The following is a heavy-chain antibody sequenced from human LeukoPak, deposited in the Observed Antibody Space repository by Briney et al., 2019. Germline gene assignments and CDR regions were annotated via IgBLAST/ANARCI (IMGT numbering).Heavy chain of an antibody. Sequence: GGSLRLSCAASGFTFCRHGMHWVRQAPGKGLEGLAFIRYDGSDKYYTVSVKGRFPITRDNSKNTLSLEMNSLRAEDTAVYYCAKGSFYCTSNTCPQYYYYMDVWGKGTTVTVSS. D-gene: IGHD2-2*01. V-gene: IGHV3-30*02. J-gene: IGHJ6*03. CDR1: GFTFCRHG. CDR3: AKGSFYCTSNTCPQYYYYMDV. CDR2: IRYDGSDK.